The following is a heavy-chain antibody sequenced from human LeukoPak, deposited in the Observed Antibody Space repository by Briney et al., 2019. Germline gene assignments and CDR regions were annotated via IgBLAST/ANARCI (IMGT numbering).Heavy chain of an antibody. Sequence: SETLSLTCTVSGGSISSYYWSWIRQPAGKGLEWIGRIYTSGSTNYNPSLKSRVAMSVDTSKNQFSLKLSSVTAADTAVDYYARAGAGIAAAGTLAFDIWGQGTMVTVSS. CDR2: IYTSGST. CDR3: ARAGAGIAAAGTLAFDI. CDR1: GGSISSYY. D-gene: IGHD6-13*01. J-gene: IGHJ3*02. V-gene: IGHV4-4*07.